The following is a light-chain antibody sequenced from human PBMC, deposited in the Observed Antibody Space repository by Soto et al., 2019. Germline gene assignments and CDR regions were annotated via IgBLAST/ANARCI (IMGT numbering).Light chain of an antibody. J-gene: IGKJ4*01. V-gene: IGKV3D-15*01. Sequence: EIVMTQSPATLSVSPGERATLYCRASQSVSSNLAWYQQRPGQAPRLLIYGASTRATGIPARFSGSGSGTEFTLTISSLQSEDFAVYYCQQYDEWPLTFGGGTEVEIK. CDR3: QQYDEWPLT. CDR2: GAS. CDR1: QSVSSN.